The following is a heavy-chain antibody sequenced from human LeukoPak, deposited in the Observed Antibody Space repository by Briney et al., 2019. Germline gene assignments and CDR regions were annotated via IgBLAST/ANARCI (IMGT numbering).Heavy chain of an antibody. CDR1: GFAFSSYG. V-gene: IGHV3-33*01. D-gene: IGHD3-10*01. CDR2: IWYDGSNK. CDR3: ARDRGGLWFGEPPTLGY. J-gene: IGHJ4*02. Sequence: GGSLRLSCAASGFAFSSYGMHWVRQAPGKGLEWVAVIWYDGSNKYYADSVKGRFTISRDNSKNTLYLQMNSLRAEDTAVYYCARDRGGLWFGEPPTLGYWGQGTLVTVSS.